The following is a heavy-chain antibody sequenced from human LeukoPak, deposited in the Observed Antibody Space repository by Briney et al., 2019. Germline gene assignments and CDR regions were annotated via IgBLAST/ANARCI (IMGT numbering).Heavy chain of an antibody. V-gene: IGHV1-18*04. CDR1: GYTLTSYG. CDR3: ARDRRYFDWLLADY. Sequence: ASVKVSCKASGYTLTSYGISWVRQAPGQGLEWMGWISASNGNTNYAQKLQGRVTMTTDTSTSTAYMELRSLRSDDTAVYYCARDRRYFDWLLADYWGQGTLVTVSS. D-gene: IGHD3-9*01. CDR2: ISASNGNT. J-gene: IGHJ4*02.